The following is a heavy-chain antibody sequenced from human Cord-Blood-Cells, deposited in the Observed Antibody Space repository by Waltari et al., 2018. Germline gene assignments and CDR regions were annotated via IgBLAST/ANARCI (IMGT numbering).Heavy chain of an antibody. Sequence: EVQLVESGGGLVKPGGSLRLSCAAYGFTFSSYSMQWVRQAPGKGLEWVSSISSSSSYIYYADSVKGRFTISRDNAKNSLYLQMNSLRAEDTAVYYCARNIAEGGDYWGQGTLVTVSS. J-gene: IGHJ4*02. D-gene: IGHD5-12*01. CDR1: GFTFSSYS. CDR3: ARNIAEGGDY. CDR2: ISSSSSYI. V-gene: IGHV3-21*01.